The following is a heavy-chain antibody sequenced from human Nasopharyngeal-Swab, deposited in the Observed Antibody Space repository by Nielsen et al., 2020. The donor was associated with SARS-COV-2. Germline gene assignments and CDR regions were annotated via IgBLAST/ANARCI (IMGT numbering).Heavy chain of an antibody. CDR2: ISSSSSYI. D-gene: IGHD1-26*01. V-gene: IGHV3-21*01. J-gene: IGHJ4*02. Sequence: GGSLRPSCAASGFTSSSYEMNWVRQAPGKGLEWVSSISSSSSYIYYADSVKGRFTISRDNAKNSLYLQMNSLRAEDTAVYYCARDGIHTSYYFDYWGQGTLVTVSS. CDR3: ARDGIHTSYYFDY. CDR1: GFTSSSYE.